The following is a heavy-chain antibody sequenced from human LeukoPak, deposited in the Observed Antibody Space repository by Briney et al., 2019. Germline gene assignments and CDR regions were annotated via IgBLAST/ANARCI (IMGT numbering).Heavy chain of an antibody. CDR1: GFSFSSYG. J-gene: IGHJ4*02. Sequence: HPGGSLRLSCAASGFSFSSYGMHWVRQAPGKGLEWVAVISYGGSNKYYADSVKGRFTISRDNSKNTLYLQMNSLRAEDTAVYYCAKDPDSSGWYYFDYWGQGTLVTVSS. CDR2: ISYGGSNK. D-gene: IGHD6-19*01. V-gene: IGHV3-30*18. CDR3: AKDPDSSGWYYFDY.